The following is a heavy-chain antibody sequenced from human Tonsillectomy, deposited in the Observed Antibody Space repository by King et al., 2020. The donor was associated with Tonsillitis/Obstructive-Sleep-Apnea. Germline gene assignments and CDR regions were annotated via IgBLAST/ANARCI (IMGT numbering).Heavy chain of an antibody. CDR2: IYNGGIT. CDR1: GFTVSSND. Sequence: VQLVESGGGLIQPGGSLRLSCSASGFTVSSNDMSWVRQAPGKGLEWVSRIYNGGITNYEDSVKCRFNISRDNSKNTLYLQMNSLRAEDTAVYYCARDIVTTSGGSYYFDYWGQGTLVTVSS. V-gene: IGHV3-53*01. D-gene: IGHD5-12*01. J-gene: IGHJ4*02. CDR3: ARDIVTTSGGSYYFDY.